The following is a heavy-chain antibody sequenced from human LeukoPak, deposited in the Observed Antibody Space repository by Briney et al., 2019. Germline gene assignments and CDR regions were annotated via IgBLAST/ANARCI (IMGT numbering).Heavy chain of an antibody. CDR1: GYTFTGYY. J-gene: IGHJ6*03. D-gene: IGHD2-8*02. Sequence: ASVKVSCKASGYTFTGYYMHWVRQAPGQGLEWMGWINPNSGGTNYAQKFQGRVTMTRDTSISTAYMELSRLRSDDTAVYYCARGGVSSQYYYYYYMDVWGKGTTVTVSS. CDR2: INPNSGGT. CDR3: ARGGVSSQYYYYYYMDV. V-gene: IGHV1-2*02.